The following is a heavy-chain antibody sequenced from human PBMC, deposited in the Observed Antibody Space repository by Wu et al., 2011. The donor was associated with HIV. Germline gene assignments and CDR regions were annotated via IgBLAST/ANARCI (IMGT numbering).Heavy chain of an antibody. J-gene: IGHJ6*02. Sequence: VQLVQSGAEVKKPGSSVKVSCKTSGGTFNNYAINWVRQAPGQGFEWMGRIIPVYDTKNVAENFQDRVAISADESTRTTYMEVRNLRSDDTAVYYCARESRDLRYGMDVWGQGTTVIVSS. CDR2: IIPVYDTK. CDR3: ARESRDLRYGMDV. D-gene: IGHD3-10*01. V-gene: IGHV1-69*15. CDR1: GGTFNNYA.